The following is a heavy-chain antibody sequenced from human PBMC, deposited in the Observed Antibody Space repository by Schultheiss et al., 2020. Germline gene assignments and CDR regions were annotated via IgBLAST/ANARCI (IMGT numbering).Heavy chain of an antibody. V-gene: IGHV4-34*01. CDR1: GGSFSGYY. CDR3: ARRVAMGSYGMDV. J-gene: IGHJ6*02. D-gene: IGHD5-18*01. Sequence: SQTLSLTCAVYGGSFSGYYWSWIRQHPGKGLEWIGYIYYSGSTNYNPSLKSRVTISVDTSKNQFSLKLSSVTAADTAVYYCARRVAMGSYGMDVWGQGTTGTVAS. CDR2: IYYSGST.